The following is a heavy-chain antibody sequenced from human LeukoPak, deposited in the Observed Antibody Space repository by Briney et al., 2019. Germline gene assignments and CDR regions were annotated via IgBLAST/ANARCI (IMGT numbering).Heavy chain of an antibody. CDR2: IFYSGST. CDR1: GGSISSDSYS. V-gene: IGHV4-39*01. J-gene: IGHJ6*03. D-gene: IGHD3-10*01. Sequence: SETPSLTCTVSGGSISSDSYSWGWIRQPPGRGLEWIGNIFYSGSTYYNPSLKSRVTISVDTSNNQFSLKLSSVTAADTAVYYCARRTRGGGEPYYYYYMDVWGKGTTVTVSS. CDR3: ARRTRGGGEPYYYYYMDV.